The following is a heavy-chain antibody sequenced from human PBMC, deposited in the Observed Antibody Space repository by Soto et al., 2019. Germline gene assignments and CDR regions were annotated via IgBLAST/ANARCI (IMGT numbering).Heavy chain of an antibody. J-gene: IGHJ4*02. CDR2: IYWDDDK. Sequence: QITLKESGPTLVKPTQTLTLTCTFSGFSLSTSAVGVGWIRQPPGKALEWLAFIYWDDDKRYSPSLKSSLTATTDTSKSHVVLAMTNLAPVDTSTYYCAHLVVAGLTYYLDYSGQGTLVTVSS. V-gene: IGHV2-5*02. CDR3: AHLVVAGLTYYLDY. CDR1: GFSLSTSAVG. D-gene: IGHD2-21*01.